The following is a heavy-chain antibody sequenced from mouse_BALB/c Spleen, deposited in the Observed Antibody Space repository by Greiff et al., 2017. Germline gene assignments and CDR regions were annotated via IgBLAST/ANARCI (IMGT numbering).Heavy chain of an antibody. J-gene: IGHJ3*01. Sequence: VHVKQSGAELVRPGALVKLSCKASGFNIKDYYMHWVKQRPEQGLEWIGWIDPENGNTIYDPKFQGKASITADTSSNTAYLQLSSLTSEDTAVYYCARWYYGYDLGGFAYWGQGTLVTVSA. D-gene: IGHD2-2*01. V-gene: IGHV14-1*02. CDR1: GFNIKDYY. CDR2: IDPENGNT. CDR3: ARWYYGYDLGGFAY.